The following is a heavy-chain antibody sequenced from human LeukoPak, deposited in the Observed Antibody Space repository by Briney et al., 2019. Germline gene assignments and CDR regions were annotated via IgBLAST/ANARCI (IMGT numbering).Heavy chain of an antibody. CDR2: IIPIFGTA. V-gene: IGHV1-69*13. Sequence: GASVKVSCKASGGTFSSYAISWVRQAPGQGLEWMEGIIPIFGTANYAQKFQGRVTITADESTSTAYMELSSLRSEDTAVYYCARESGDSSGRDAFDIWGQGTMVTVSS. CDR1: GGTFSSYA. D-gene: IGHD3-22*01. CDR3: ARESGDSSGRDAFDI. J-gene: IGHJ3*02.